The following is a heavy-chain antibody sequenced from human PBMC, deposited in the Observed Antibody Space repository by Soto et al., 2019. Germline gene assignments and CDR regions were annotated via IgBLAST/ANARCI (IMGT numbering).Heavy chain of an antibody. D-gene: IGHD5-18*01. V-gene: IGHV3-21*01. J-gene: IGHJ6*02. Sequence: EVQLVESGGGLVKPGGSLRLSCEVSGFTFSSFTMYWVRQAPGKGLEWVSSISSGSIYINYANSVKGRFTISRDHAKNSLYLQMHSPRAEDTAVYYCARDGDVDTATLPYFYGIDFWGQGTTVTVSS. CDR2: ISSGSIYI. CDR1: GFTFSSFT. CDR3: ARDGDVDTATLPYFYGIDF.